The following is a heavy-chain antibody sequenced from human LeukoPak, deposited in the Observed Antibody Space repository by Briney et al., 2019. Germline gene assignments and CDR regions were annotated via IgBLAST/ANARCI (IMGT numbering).Heavy chain of an antibody. Sequence: RAGESLRLSCGASGFTFSNYGMLWVRQAPGKGLEWVAFIRYDGNNKLYADSMKGRFTISRDNSKNTLYLHINSLRAEDTAVYYCVKDNPLDYWGQGTLVTVSS. CDR2: IRYDGNNK. V-gene: IGHV3-30*02. CDR1: GFTFSNYG. CDR3: VKDNPLDY. J-gene: IGHJ4*02. D-gene: IGHD1-14*01.